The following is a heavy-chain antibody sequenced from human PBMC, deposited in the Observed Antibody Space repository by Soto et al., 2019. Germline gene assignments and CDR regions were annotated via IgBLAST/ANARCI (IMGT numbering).Heavy chain of an antibody. CDR3: AKDRGGDCPDNSCYFGADY. Sequence: PGGSLRLSCVGSGFTFSSYGMHWVRQAPGKGLECVAVISDTGSSHYYAASVEGRFTISRENSKNTLSLHMDGLRVEDTAVYYCAKDRGGDCPDNSCYFGADYWGQGTPVTVSS. V-gene: IGHV3-30*18. J-gene: IGHJ4*02. CDR1: GFTFSSYG. CDR2: ISDTGSSH. D-gene: IGHD2-2*01.